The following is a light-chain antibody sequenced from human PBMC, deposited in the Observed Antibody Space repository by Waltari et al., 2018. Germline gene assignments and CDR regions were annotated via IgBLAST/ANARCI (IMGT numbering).Light chain of an antibody. J-gene: IGKJ4*01. CDR2: AAS. Sequence: DIQLTQSPSSLSASVGERVTITCRASQTIVRSLNWYQQQPGKAPKLLIYAASNLQSGVPSRFRGSGSGTEFTLTIASLQPEDFATYYCQQSFTTPTFGGGTTVDIK. V-gene: IGKV1-39*01. CDR1: QTIVRS. CDR3: QQSFTTPT.